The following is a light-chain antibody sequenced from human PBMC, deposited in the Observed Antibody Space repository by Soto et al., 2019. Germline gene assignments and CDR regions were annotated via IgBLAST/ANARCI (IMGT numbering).Light chain of an antibody. V-gene: IGKV3-15*01. J-gene: IGKJ1*01. CDR2: DAS. CDR1: QSINTK. CDR3: PQYDQWWT. Sequence: EIVMTQSPATLSVSPGEGATFSCRASQSINTKIAWYQLKPGQAPRLLIYDASIRATGIPARFSGSGSGTEFSLTINSLQAEDFGVYFCPQYDQWWTFGQGTKGEIK.